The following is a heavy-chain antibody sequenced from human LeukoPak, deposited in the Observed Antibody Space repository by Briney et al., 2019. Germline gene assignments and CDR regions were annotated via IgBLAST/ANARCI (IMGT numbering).Heavy chain of an antibody. V-gene: IGHV3-30*18. CDR1: GFTFSSYG. Sequence: GGSLRLSCAASGFTFSSYGMHWVRQAPGKGREWVAVISYDGGNKYYADSVKGRFTISRDNAKNTLHLQMNSLRPEDTAVYYCAKDSSSGSSYYYHGMDVWGQGTTVTVSS. J-gene: IGHJ6*02. CDR2: ISYDGGNK. CDR3: AKDSSSGSSYYYHGMDV. D-gene: IGHD3-10*01.